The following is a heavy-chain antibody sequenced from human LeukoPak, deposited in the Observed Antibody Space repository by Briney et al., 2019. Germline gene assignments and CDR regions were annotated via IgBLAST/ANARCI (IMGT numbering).Heavy chain of an antibody. V-gene: IGHV3-23*01. CDR3: ASLTPDCSSTSCYEAYGMDV. Sequence: GGSLRLSCTASGFTFSNYAMSWVRQAPGKGLEWVSAVSGSSGSTYYADSVKGRFTISRDNSKNKLYLQMNSLRAEDTAVYYCASLTPDCSSTSCYEAYGMDVWGQGTTVTVSS. J-gene: IGHJ6*02. CDR2: VSGSSGST. D-gene: IGHD2-2*01. CDR1: GFTFSNYA.